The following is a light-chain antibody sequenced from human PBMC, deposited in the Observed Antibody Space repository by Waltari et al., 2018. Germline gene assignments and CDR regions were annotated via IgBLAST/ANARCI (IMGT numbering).Light chain of an antibody. V-gene: IGKV3-11*01. J-gene: IGKJ4*01. CDR1: QSIDNF. Sequence: ETVLTQSPATLSLSPGERATLYCRASQSIDNFLAWYQQKPGQAPRLLIYDSSNRATDIPARFSGSGSGTDFTLTISSLEPEDFAVYYCQQRSGWPPTFGGGTKVDI. CDR2: DSS. CDR3: QQRSGWPPT.